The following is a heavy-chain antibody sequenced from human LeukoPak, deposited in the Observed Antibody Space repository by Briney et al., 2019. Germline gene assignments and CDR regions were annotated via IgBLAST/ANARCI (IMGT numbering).Heavy chain of an antibody. V-gene: IGHV3-23*01. Sequence: GGSLSLSCAASGFSFSSDNKNWVRQAPGKGLEWVSAVGGTDGRRYYAACVKGRFTIYRDNSKNTLYLQMNSLRAEDTAVYYCAKDGSYYFAYWGQGTLVTVSS. CDR2: VGGTDGRR. CDR3: AKDGSYYFAY. CDR1: GFSFSSDN. J-gene: IGHJ4*02.